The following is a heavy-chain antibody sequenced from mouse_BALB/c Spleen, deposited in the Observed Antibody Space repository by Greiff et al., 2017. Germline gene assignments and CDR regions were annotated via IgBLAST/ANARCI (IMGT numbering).Heavy chain of an antibody. Sequence: EVKLQESGGGLVKPGGSLKLSCAASGFTFSSYAMSWVRQTPEKRLEWVASISSGGSTYYPDSVKGRFTISRDNARNILYLQMSSLRSEDTAMYYCARGGDDYHYAMDYWGQGTSVTVSS. CDR1: GFTFSSYA. CDR2: ISSGGST. CDR3: ARGGDDYHYAMDY. J-gene: IGHJ4*01. V-gene: IGHV5-6-5*01. D-gene: IGHD2-4*01.